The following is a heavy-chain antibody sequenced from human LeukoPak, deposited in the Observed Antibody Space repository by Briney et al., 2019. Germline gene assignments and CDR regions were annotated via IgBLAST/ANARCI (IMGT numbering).Heavy chain of an antibody. CDR2: ISGRGTDT. Sequence: GGSLRLSCAASGFLFSRYWMNWVRQPPGKGLEWVSAISGRGTDTYNTDSVRGRFTISRDNSKNTLYLQMDSLRAEDTAVYYCAKDLGGSLHYFDSWGQGTLVTVSS. V-gene: IGHV3-23*01. D-gene: IGHD1-26*01. J-gene: IGHJ4*02. CDR3: AKDLGGSLHYFDS. CDR1: GFLFSRYW.